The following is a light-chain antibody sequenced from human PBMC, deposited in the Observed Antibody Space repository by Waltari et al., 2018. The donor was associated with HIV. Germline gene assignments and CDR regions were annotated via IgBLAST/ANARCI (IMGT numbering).Light chain of an antibody. V-gene: IGLV1-47*01. J-gene: IGLJ2*01. CDR1: SANIGRNS. CDR2: KDN. Sequence: QAALTQPPSASGTPGQRVTIPCSGGSANIGRNSVSWFQQVPGTAPKPLIYKDNQAPSGVPDRFPASKSAPSASLAISGLRSADEADYYCAAWDVSLRGLVFGGGTKLTVL. CDR3: AAWDVSLRGLV.